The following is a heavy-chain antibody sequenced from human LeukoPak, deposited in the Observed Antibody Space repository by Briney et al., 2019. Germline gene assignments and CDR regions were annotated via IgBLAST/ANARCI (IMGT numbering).Heavy chain of an antibody. CDR1: GYSIRSGYH. Sequence: NTSETLSLTCSVSGYSIRSGYHWAWIRQPPGKGLEWIGSINYSEKPYYNPSLKSRVTISVDTSKNQFSLKMTSVTAADTAFYFCARSEINDYMNYWGQGTLVTVSS. D-gene: IGHD4-11*01. CDR2: INYSEKP. V-gene: IGHV4-38-2*02. CDR3: ARSEINDYMNY. J-gene: IGHJ4*02.